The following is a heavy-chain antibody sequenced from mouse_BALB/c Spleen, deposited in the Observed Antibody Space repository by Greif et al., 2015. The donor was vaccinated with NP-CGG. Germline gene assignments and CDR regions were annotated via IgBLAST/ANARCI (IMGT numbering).Heavy chain of an antibody. CDR1: GFSLTSYG. CDR3: ARHDYAMDY. V-gene: IGHV2-6-2*01. CDR2: IWSDGST. J-gene: IGHJ4*01. Sequence: VKVVESGPDLVAPSQSLSITCIVSGFSLTSYGVHWVRQPPGKGLEWLVVIWSDGSTTYNSALKSRLRISKDNSKSXVFLKMNSLKTDDTAMYSCARHDYAMDYWGQGTSVTVSS.